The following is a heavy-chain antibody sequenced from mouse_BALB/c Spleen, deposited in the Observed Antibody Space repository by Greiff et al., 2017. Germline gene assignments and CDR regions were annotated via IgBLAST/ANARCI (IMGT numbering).Heavy chain of an antibody. CDR1: GFTFTDYY. J-gene: IGHJ4*01. CDR2: IRNKANGYTT. V-gene: IGHV7-3*02. CDR3: ARDGGYYGNYAMDY. Sequence: EVKVEESGGGLVQPGGSLRLSCATSGFTFTDYYMSWVRQPPGKALEWLGFIRNKANGYTTEYSASVKGRFTISRDNSQSILYLQMNTLRAEDSATYYCARDGGYYGNYAMDYWGQGTSVTVSS. D-gene: IGHD2-1*01.